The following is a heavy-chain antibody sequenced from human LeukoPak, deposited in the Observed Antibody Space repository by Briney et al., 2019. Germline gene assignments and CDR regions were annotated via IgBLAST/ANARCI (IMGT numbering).Heavy chain of an antibody. D-gene: IGHD5-18*01. CDR3: TRGPPNYSSFDP. V-gene: IGHV3-66*01. CDR1: GFTVSSNY. Sequence: GGSLRLSCAASGFTVSSNYMSWVRQAPGKGLEWVSVIYSGGSTYYADSVKGRFTISRDDSKNTLYLQMNSLRAEDTAVYYCTRGPPNYSSFDPWGQGALVTVSS. J-gene: IGHJ5*02. CDR2: IYSGGST.